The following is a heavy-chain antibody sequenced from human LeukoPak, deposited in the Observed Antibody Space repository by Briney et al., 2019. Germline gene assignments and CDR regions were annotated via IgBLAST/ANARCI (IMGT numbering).Heavy chain of an antibody. CDR3: ARDGGVVITTGAYNWFDP. D-gene: IGHD3-22*01. Sequence: GASVKVSCKASGYTFTGYYMHWVRQAPGQGLEWMGWINPNSGGTNYAQKFQGRVTMTRDTSISTAYMELSRLRSDDTAVYYCARDGGVVITTGAYNWFDPWGQGTLVTVSS. V-gene: IGHV1-2*02. CDR1: GYTFTGYY. J-gene: IGHJ5*02. CDR2: INPNSGGT.